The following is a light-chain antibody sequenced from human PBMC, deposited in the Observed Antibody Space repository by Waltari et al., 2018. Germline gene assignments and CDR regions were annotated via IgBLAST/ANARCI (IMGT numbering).Light chain of an antibody. Sequence: AIRITQSPSSLSAYKVDRVTITCRATQDIGSYLAWYKQTPGKAPNLLIYSASTLQSGVPSRFIGGGSRTNFSLTISCLQSDDFGSYFCQQYHTFPPTFGGGTKVEIK. J-gene: IGKJ4*01. CDR3: QQYHTFPPT. V-gene: IGKV1-8*01. CDR1: QDIGSY. CDR2: SAS.